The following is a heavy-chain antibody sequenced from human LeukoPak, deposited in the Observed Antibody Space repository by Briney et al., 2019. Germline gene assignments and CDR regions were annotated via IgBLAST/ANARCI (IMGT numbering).Heavy chain of an antibody. J-gene: IGHJ6*02. Sequence: SSETLSLTCTVSGGSVSSGSYYWSWIRQPPGKGLEWIGYIYYSGSTNYNPSLKSRVTISVDTSKNQFSLKLSSVTAADTAVYYCARVAKILTGYYQNYYGMDVWGQGTTVTVSS. D-gene: IGHD3-9*01. V-gene: IGHV4-61*01. CDR2: IYYSGST. CDR1: GGSVSSGSYY. CDR3: ARVAKILTGYYQNYYGMDV.